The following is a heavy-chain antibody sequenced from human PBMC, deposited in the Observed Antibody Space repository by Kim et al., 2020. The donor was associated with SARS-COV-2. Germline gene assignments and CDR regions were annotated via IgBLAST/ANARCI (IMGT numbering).Heavy chain of an antibody. D-gene: IGHD5-12*01. J-gene: IGHJ6*02. CDR1: GFTFTNYA. CDR2: ISSSGGYT. V-gene: IGHV3-23*01. CDR3: AKVSVASGYYYYGMDV. Sequence: GGSLRLSCAASGFTFTNYAMSWVRQVPGKGLEWVSSISSSGGYTYYADSVRGRLTISRDNSKNTLYLQMNSLRAEDTAVYYCAKVSVASGYYYYGMDVWGQGTTVTVSS.